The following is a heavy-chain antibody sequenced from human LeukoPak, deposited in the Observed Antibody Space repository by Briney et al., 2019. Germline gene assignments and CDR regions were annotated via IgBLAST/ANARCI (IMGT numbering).Heavy chain of an antibody. Sequence: GASVKVSCTASGYTFTTYAMNWVRQAPGQGLEWMGWINTNTGNPTYVQAFTGRFVFSVDTSVNTAYLQISSLKADDTAVYHCARGVGYGGHYYFDYWGQGTLVTVSS. CDR2: INTNTGNP. CDR3: ARGVGYGGHYYFDY. CDR1: GYTFTTYA. V-gene: IGHV7-4-1*02. J-gene: IGHJ4*02. D-gene: IGHD4-23*01.